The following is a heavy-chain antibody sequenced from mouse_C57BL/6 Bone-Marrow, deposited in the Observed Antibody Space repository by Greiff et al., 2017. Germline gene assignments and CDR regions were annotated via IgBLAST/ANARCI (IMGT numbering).Heavy chain of an antibody. J-gene: IGHJ2*01. Sequence: VQLQQSVAELVRPGASVKLSCTASGFNIKNTYMPWVKQRPEQGLEWIGRIDPANGNTKYAPKFQGKATITADTSSNTAYLQLSSLTSEDTAIYYCARGWYYFDYWGQGTTLTVSS. V-gene: IGHV14-3*01. CDR1: GFNIKNTY. CDR3: ARGWYYFDY. CDR2: IDPANGNT. D-gene: IGHD1-1*02.